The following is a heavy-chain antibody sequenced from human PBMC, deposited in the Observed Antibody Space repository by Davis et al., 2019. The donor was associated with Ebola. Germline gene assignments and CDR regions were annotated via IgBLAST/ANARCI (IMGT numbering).Heavy chain of an antibody. V-gene: IGHV3-23*01. D-gene: IGHD5-12*01. J-gene: IGHJ4*02. CDR3: ARSPYSDYASRFDY. Sequence: GESLKISCAASGFTFRSYAMSWVRQAPGKGLEWVAGIYGSGENTYYADSVKGRFTISRDNSKSTVYLQVNSLRAEDTALYYCARSPYSDYASRFDYWGQGTLVTVSS. CDR2: IYGSGENT. CDR1: GFTFRSYA.